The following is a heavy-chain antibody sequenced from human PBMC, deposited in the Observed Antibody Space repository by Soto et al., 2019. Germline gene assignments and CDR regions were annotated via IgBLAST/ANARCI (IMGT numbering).Heavy chain of an antibody. D-gene: IGHD4-17*01. J-gene: IGHJ4*02. V-gene: IGHV3-48*01. CDR2: ISSGSSTI. CDR1: GFTFSTYS. Sequence: EVQLVESGGGLVQPGGSLRLSCAASGFTFSTYSMNWVRQAPGKGLEWVSYISSGSSTISYADSVKGRFTISRDNAKKSLYVQMNSLRAEDTAVYYCASHDYGDYVDYWGQGTLVTVSS. CDR3: ASHDYGDYVDY.